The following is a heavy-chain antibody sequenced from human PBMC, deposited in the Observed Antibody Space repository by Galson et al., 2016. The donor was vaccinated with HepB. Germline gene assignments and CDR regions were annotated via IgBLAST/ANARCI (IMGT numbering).Heavy chain of an antibody. CDR3: AKRGGATQLQGGNFYYYYYMDV. CDR2: ISGSGDTT. CDR1: GFTFSSYA. Sequence: SLRLSCAASGFTFSSYAMSWVRQAPGKGLEWVSGISGSGDTTYYAESVKGRFTISRDNSKNTVYLQMNSLRVEDTAVYYCAKRGGATQLQGGNFYYYYYMDVWGKGTTVAVSS. D-gene: IGHD5-24*01. V-gene: IGHV3-23*01. J-gene: IGHJ6*03.